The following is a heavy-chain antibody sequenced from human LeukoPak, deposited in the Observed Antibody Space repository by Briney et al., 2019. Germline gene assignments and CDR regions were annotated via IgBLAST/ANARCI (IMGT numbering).Heavy chain of an antibody. CDR2: IRSDSSYI. Sequence: PGGSLRLSCAVSGFTLSDYTMTWVRQAPGKGLEWVASIRSDSSYIDCADSVKGRFTISRDNAKDSLFLTADTLRGDDTGIYYCARDLNVLGITPYYFDFWGQGTMVTVSS. V-gene: IGHV3-21*01. CDR1: GFTLSDYT. J-gene: IGHJ4*02. CDR3: ARDLNVLGITPYYFDF. D-gene: IGHD3-10*02.